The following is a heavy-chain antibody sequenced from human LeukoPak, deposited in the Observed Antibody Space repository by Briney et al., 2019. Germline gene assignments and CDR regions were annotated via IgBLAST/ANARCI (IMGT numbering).Heavy chain of an antibody. D-gene: IGHD1-1*01. CDR3: ARDSRGRVNWQTDRPYYYGMDV. Sequence: GGSLRLSCAASGFTFSSYARSWVRQAPGKGLEWVSAISGIGGSTYYADSVKGRFTISRDNSKNTLYLKMNSLRAEDTAVYYCARDSRGRVNWQTDRPYYYGMDVWGQGTTVTVSS. V-gene: IGHV3-23*01. J-gene: IGHJ6*02. CDR1: GFTFSSYA. CDR2: ISGIGGST.